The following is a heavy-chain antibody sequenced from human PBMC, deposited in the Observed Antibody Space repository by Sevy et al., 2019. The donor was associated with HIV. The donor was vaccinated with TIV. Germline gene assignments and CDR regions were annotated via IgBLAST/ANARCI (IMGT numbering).Heavy chain of an antibody. CDR2: IYHSGST. V-gene: IGHV4-38-2*02. CDR1: GYSISSGYC. D-gene: IGHD3-16*01. Sequence: SETLSLTCNVSGYSISSGYCWGWIRQPPGKGLEWIGSIYHSGSTYYNPSLKSRVTISVDTSKNQFSLKLSSVTAADTAVYYCAGGEEGYYDYVWGNCYWFDPWGQGTLVTVSS. J-gene: IGHJ5*02. CDR3: AGGEEGYYDYVWGNCYWFDP.